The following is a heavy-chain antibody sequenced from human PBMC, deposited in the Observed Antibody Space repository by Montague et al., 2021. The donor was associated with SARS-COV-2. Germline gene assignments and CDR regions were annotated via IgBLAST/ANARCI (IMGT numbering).Heavy chain of an antibody. J-gene: IGHJ4*02. Sequence: SETRSLTCSVSGGSVRSGSYYWSWIRQPPGKGLHWIGNVLYTGVTSFNPSLKSRLTMSVDSSKDEFSLNLRSVTAADTAVYYCAMTAVIRYQYYFDNWGQGTVVAVSS. D-gene: IGHD3-16*02. CDR1: GGSVRSGSYY. CDR3: AMTAVIRYQYYFDN. CDR2: VLYTGVT. V-gene: IGHV4-61*01.